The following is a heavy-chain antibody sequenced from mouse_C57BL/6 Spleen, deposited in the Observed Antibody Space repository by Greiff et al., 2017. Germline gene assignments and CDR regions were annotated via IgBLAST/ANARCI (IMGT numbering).Heavy chain of an antibody. CDR1: GYAFSSSW. D-gene: IGHD1-1*01. V-gene: IGHV1-82*01. CDR2: IYPGDGDT. J-gene: IGHJ1*03. CDR3: ARSYYYGSIWYFDV. Sequence: VKLQESGPELVKPGASVKISCKASGYAFSSSWMNWVKQRPGKGLEWIGRIYPGDGDTNYNGKFKGKATLTADKSSSTAYMQLSSLTSEDSAVYFCARSYYYGSIWYFDVWGTGTTVTVSS.